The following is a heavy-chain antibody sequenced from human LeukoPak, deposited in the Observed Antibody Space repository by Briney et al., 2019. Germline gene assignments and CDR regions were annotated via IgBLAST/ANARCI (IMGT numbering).Heavy chain of an antibody. CDR2: IYTSGST. Sequence: KSSETLSLTCTVSGGSISSSSYYWGWIRQPPGKGLEWIGRIYTSGSTNYNPSLKSRVTMSVDTSKNQFSLKLSSVTAADTAVYYCARGIWGSSGWYWRYWGQGTLVTVSS. CDR3: ARGIWGSSGWYWRY. CDR1: GGSISSSSYY. V-gene: IGHV4-61*05. D-gene: IGHD6-19*01. J-gene: IGHJ4*02.